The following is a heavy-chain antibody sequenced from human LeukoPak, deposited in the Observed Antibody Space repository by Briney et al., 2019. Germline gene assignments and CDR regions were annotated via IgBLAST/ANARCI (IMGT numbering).Heavy chain of an antibody. CDR2: IIPIFGTA. V-gene: IGHV1-69*05. Sequence: SVKVSCKASGGTFSSYAIRWVRQAPGQGLEWMGRIIPIFGTANYAQKFQGRVTITTDESTSTAYMELSSLRSEDTAVYYCARTKSEYYDILTGYYFDLAFDIWGQGTMVTVSS. CDR3: ARTKSEYYDILTGYYFDLAFDI. CDR1: GGTFSSYA. D-gene: IGHD3-9*01. J-gene: IGHJ3*02.